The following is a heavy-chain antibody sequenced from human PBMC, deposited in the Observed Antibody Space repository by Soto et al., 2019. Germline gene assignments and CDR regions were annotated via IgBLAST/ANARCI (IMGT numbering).Heavy chain of an antibody. D-gene: IGHD3-3*01. CDR2: FDPEDGET. V-gene: IGHV1-24*01. Sequence: ASVKVSCKVSGYTLTELSMHWVRQAPGKGLEWMGGFDPEDGETIYAQKFQGRVTMTEDTSTDTAYMELSSLRSEDTAVYYCATVSYYDFWSGYPLQDYWGQGTLVTVSS. J-gene: IGHJ4*02. CDR1: GYTLTELS. CDR3: ATVSYYDFWSGYPLQDY.